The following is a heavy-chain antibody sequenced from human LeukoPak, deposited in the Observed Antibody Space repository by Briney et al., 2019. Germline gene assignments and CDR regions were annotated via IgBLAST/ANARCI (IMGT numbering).Heavy chain of an antibody. CDR1: GFTFSNYW. D-gene: IGHD2-15*01. Sequence: GGSLRLSCAASGFTFSNYWMSWVRQAPGKGLEWVANIKQDGSEKNYVDSVKGRFTISRDNAKNSLYLQMNSLRAEDTAVYYCAKDALTDIVVVVAATGFDYWGQGTLVTVSS. V-gene: IGHV3-7*03. CDR2: IKQDGSEK. J-gene: IGHJ4*02. CDR3: AKDALTDIVVVVAATGFDY.